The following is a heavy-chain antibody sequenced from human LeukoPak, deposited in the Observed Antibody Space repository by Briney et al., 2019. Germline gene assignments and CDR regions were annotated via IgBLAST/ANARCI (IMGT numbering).Heavy chain of an antibody. CDR3: ARDRYSSITFRKGYYFDY. D-gene: IGHD6-13*01. V-gene: IGHV1-18*01. Sequence: GASVKVSCKASGYTFTSYGISWVRQAPGRGLEWMGWISAYNGNTNYAQKLQGRVTMTTDTSTSTAYMELRSLRSDDTAVYYCARDRYSSITFRKGYYFDYWGQGTLVTVSS. CDR1: GYTFTSYG. J-gene: IGHJ4*02. CDR2: ISAYNGNT.